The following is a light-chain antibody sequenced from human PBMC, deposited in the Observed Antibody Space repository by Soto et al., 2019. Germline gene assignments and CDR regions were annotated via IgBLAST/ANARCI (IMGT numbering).Light chain of an antibody. Sequence: QSVLTQPPSVSGTPGQGVTISCSGSRSNIGSNTVNWYQDLPGTAPKLLVYDNHHRPSGVPDRFSGSKSGTSASLAISGLQSEDEAEYYCAAWDDSLNAFYVFGTGTKVTVL. J-gene: IGLJ1*01. CDR2: DNH. V-gene: IGLV1-44*01. CDR1: RSNIGSNT. CDR3: AAWDDSLNAFYV.